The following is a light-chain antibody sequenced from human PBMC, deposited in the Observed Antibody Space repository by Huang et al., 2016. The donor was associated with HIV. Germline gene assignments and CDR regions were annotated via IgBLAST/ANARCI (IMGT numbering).Light chain of an antibody. CDR1: QDIGTS. CDR2: GAA. J-gene: IGKJ5*01. CDR3: QQLHTYPIT. Sequence: QLTQSPPSLSAPAGDTIIISCRASQDIGTSLAWYQQKNGRAPKLLISGAATLQTGVPLRFRGDSAGTFFTLFITGLQPEDFATYYCQQLHTYPITFGQGTRLDIK. V-gene: IGKV1-13*02.